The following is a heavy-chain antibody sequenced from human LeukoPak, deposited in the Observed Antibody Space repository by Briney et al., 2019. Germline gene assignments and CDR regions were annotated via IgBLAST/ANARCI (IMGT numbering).Heavy chain of an antibody. D-gene: IGHD3-22*01. Sequence: SETLSLTCTVSGGSISSDCYYWVWIRQPPGKGLEWIGSIFHSGSIYYNPSLKSRVTIAVDTPKNQFSLKLNSVTAADTAVYYCARGRSHYYDSSGRRWFDPWGQGTLVTVSS. V-gene: IGHV4-39*07. CDR3: ARGRSHYYDSSGRRWFDP. CDR2: IFHSGSI. CDR1: GGSISSDCYY. J-gene: IGHJ5*02.